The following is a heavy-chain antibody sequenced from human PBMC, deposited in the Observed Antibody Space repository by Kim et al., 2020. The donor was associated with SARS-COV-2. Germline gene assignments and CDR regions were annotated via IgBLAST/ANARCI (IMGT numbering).Heavy chain of an antibody. Sequence: SETLSLTCAVYGGSFSGYYWSWIRQPPGKGLDWIGEINHSGSTNYNPSLKSRVTISVDTSKNQFSLKLSSVTAADTAVYYCARSTTVTTFYYYYYGMDVWCQGTTVTVSS. CDR2: INHSGST. D-gene: IGHD4-17*01. CDR1: GGSFSGYY. J-gene: IGHJ6*02. V-gene: IGHV4-34*01. CDR3: ARSTTVTTFYYYYYGMDV.